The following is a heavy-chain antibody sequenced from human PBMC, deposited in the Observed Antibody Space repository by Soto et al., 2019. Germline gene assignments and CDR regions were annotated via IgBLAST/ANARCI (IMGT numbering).Heavy chain of an antibody. CDR3: ARGSERYCSGGSCGDYFDY. CDR2: IYHSGST. V-gene: IGHV4-31*03. J-gene: IGHJ4*02. D-gene: IGHD2-15*01. Sequence: PSETLSLTCTVSGGSISRGGYYWSWIRHHPGKGLEWIGEIYHSGSTNYNPSLKSRVTISVDTSKNQFSLKLSSVTAADTAVYYCARGSERYCSGGSCGDYFDYWGQGTLVTVS. CDR1: GGSISRGGYY.